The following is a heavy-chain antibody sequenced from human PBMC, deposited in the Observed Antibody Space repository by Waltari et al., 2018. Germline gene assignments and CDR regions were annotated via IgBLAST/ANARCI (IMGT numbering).Heavy chain of an antibody. CDR3: AAVDFSSGWSLDY. D-gene: IGHD6-19*01. J-gene: IGHJ4*02. Sequence: QVQLVQSGAEVKKPGASVKVSCKVSGYTLTELSMHWVRQAPGKGLEWMGGFDPEDGETIYAQNFQGRVTMTEDSSTLTAYIELSSLRSEDTAVYYCAAVDFSSGWSLDYWGQGSLVTVSS. CDR2: FDPEDGET. CDR1: GYTLTELS. V-gene: IGHV1-24*01.